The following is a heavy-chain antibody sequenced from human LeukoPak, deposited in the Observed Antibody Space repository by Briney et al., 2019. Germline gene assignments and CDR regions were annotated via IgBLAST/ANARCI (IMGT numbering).Heavy chain of an antibody. CDR3: AKDSLVVPAARVGWFDP. V-gene: IGHV3-23*01. D-gene: IGHD2-2*01. Sequence: GGSLRLSCAASGITFSSYAMSWVRQAPGKGLEWVSAISGSGGSTYYADSVKGRFTISRDNSKNTLYLQMNSLRADDTAVYYCAKDSLVVPAARVGWFDPWGQGTLVTVSS. CDR1: GITFSSYA. J-gene: IGHJ5*02. CDR2: ISGSGGST.